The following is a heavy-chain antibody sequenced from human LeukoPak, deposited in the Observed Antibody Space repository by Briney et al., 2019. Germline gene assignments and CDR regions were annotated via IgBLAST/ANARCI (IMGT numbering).Heavy chain of an antibody. CDR1: GYTFTSYD. CDR2: MNPNSGNT. V-gene: IGHV1-8*01. Sequence: ASVKVSCKASGYTFTSYDINWVRQATGQGLEWMGWMNPNSGNTGYAQKFQGRVTMTRNTSISTAYMELSSLRSEDTAVYYCARRDSKAVAGPGGNWGQGTLVTVSS. J-gene: IGHJ4*02. CDR3: ARRDSKAVAGPGGN. D-gene: IGHD6-19*01.